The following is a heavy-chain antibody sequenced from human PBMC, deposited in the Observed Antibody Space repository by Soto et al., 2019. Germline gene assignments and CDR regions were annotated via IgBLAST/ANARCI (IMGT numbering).Heavy chain of an antibody. CDR2: MYNSGST. Sequence: WTWIRQPPGKGLEWIGFMYNSGSTHYNPFLKSRVTISLDTSKNQFSLNLRSVTAADTAVYYCASMGYHYGSGSYPLDYWGQGTLVTVSS. J-gene: IGHJ4*02. D-gene: IGHD3-10*01. V-gene: IGHV4-59*08. CDR3: ASMGYHYGSGSYPLDY.